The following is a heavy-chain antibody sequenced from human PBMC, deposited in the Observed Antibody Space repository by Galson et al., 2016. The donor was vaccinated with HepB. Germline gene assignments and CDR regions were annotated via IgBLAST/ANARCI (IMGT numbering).Heavy chain of an antibody. CDR1: GFTFSSYW. CDR2: IKRDGSQK. J-gene: IGHJ3*02. CDR3: ARDQTHYDTSAYYDDLDI. D-gene: IGHD3-22*01. Sequence: SLRLSCAASGFTFSSYWMTWVRQAPGKGLEWVANIKRDGSQKNYVDPVKGRFTISRDNAKNSLYLQMSSLRAEDTAVYYCARDQTHYDTSAYYDDLDIWGQGTMVTVSS. V-gene: IGHV3-7*04.